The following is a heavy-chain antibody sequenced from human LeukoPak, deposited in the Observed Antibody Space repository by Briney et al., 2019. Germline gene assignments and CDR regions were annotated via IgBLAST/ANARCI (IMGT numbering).Heavy chain of an antibody. CDR2: IYYSGST. J-gene: IGHJ4*02. V-gene: IGHV4-39*01. CDR1: GGSISSISYL. CDR3: ASLYSSSWYYYFDN. D-gene: IGHD6-13*01. Sequence: SETLSLTCSVSGGSISSISYLWGWTRQPPGRGLDWIGNIYYSGSTHYNQSLKSRVTISVDTPEYAFPLRLSSVTAADTAVYYCASLYSSSWYYYFDNWGQETLVTVSS.